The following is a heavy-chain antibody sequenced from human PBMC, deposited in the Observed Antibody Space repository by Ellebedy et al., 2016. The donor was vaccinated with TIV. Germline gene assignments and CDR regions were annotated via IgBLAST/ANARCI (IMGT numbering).Heavy chain of an antibody. CDR3: AGIADVRFDP. CDR2: IKQDGSEK. V-gene: IGHV3-7*01. D-gene: IGHD3-10*02. Sequence: GESLKISCAASGFSFSSDWMAWVRQAPGKGLEWVGNIKQDGSEKYYLDSVKGRFTISRDNAKNSLYLQMNSLRAEYTAVYYCAGIADVRFDPWGQGTLVSVSS. CDR1: GFSFSSDW. J-gene: IGHJ5*02.